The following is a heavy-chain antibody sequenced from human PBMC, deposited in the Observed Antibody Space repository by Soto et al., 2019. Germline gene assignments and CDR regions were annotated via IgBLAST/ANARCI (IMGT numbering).Heavy chain of an antibody. V-gene: IGHV4-39*01. D-gene: IGHD2-8*01. CDR1: GGSISSSSYY. J-gene: IGHJ5*02. CDR2: IYYSGST. CDR3: ASGFAIRLYTFFLDL. Sequence: SETLSLTCTVSGGSISSSSYYRGWIRQPPGKGLEWIGSIYYSGSTYYNPSLKSRVTISVDTSKNQFSLKLTPVTAADPAVDYCASGFAIRLYTFFLDLWGQGAQVTVSS.